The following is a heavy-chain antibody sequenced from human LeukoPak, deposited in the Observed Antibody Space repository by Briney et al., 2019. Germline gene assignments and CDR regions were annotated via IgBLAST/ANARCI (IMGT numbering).Heavy chain of an antibody. CDR1: GGSISSSSYY. CDR2: IYYSGNT. D-gene: IGHD3/OR15-3a*01. J-gene: IGHJ4*02. V-gene: IGHV4-39*01. CDR3: ARQPGSGLFILP. Sequence: SETLSLTCTVSGGSISSSSYYWGWIRQPPGKGLEWIGSIYYSGNTYYNASLKSQVSISIDTSKNQFSLRLTSVTAADTAVYYCARQPGSGLFILPGGQGTLVTVSS.